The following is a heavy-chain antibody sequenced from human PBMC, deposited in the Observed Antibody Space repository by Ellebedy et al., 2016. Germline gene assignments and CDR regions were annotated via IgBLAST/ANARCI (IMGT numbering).Heavy chain of an antibody. V-gene: IGHV3-23*01. Sequence: GGSLRLSXAVSGIQFSNFFMSWVRQAPGKGLEWVSTISAGGDNTYLADSVKGRFIISRDNSANTLYLQMNGLTADDTAVYYCRPGHYSGSWGQGSLVTVSS. CDR1: GIQFSNFF. J-gene: IGHJ4*02. CDR3: RPGHYSGS. CDR2: ISAGGDNT.